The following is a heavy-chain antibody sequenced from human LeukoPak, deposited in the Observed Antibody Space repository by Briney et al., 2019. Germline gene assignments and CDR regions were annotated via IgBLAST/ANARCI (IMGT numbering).Heavy chain of an antibody. D-gene: IGHD5-24*01. V-gene: IGHV3-30*04. Sequence: PGRSLRLSCAASGFTFSSYAMHWVRQAPGKGLEWVAVISYDGSNKYYADSVKGRFTISRDNSKNTLYLQMNSLRAEDTAVYYCARVDSWWLQLHYYYGMDVWGQGTTVTVSS. CDR2: ISYDGSNK. J-gene: IGHJ6*02. CDR3: ARVDSWWLQLHYYYGMDV. CDR1: GFTFSSYA.